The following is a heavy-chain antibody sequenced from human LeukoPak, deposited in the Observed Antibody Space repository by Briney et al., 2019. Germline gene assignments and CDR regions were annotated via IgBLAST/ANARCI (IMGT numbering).Heavy chain of an antibody. Sequence: GGSLRLSCAASGFTFDDYAMHWVRQGPGKSLEWVSLINENGDIAYYGDSVRGRFTVSRDNAKNSLYLQMNSLTTEDTALYYCAKARWEPNFDYWGQGTLVTVS. D-gene: IGHD1-26*01. CDR3: AKARWEPNFDY. V-gene: IGHV3-43*02. CDR1: GFTFDDYA. CDR2: INENGDIA. J-gene: IGHJ4*02.